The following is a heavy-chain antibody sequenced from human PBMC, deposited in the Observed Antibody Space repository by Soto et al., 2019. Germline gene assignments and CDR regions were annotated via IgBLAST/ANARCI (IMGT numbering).Heavy chain of an antibody. CDR3: ARTDKGDYVPPLDN. J-gene: IGHJ4*02. CDR2: ITPFNDNT. V-gene: IGHV1-18*01. D-gene: IGHD4-17*01. Sequence: QIHLVQSGGEVKKPGASVKVSCKTSGYTFTTYGISWVRQAPGQGLEWMGWITPFNDNTNYAQNLQGRVTMTTDTATNTAYFDQRSLTSGDTAVYYCARTDKGDYVPPLDNWGQGTLVTVSS. CDR1: GYTFTTYG.